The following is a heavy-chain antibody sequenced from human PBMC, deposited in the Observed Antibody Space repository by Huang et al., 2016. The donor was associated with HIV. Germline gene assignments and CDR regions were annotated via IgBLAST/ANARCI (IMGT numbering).Heavy chain of an antibody. Sequence: APGKGLELIGEINQSKGTNYNPSLKSRVTISLDTYKNQFSLKLKSVTAADTDVYYCTRGPVYSTPRNGYYYYMDVWGKGTTVTVSS. D-gene: IGHD3-3*01. CDR3: TRGPVYSTPRNGYYYYMDV. CDR2: INQSKGT. V-gene: IGHV4-34*01. J-gene: IGHJ6*03.